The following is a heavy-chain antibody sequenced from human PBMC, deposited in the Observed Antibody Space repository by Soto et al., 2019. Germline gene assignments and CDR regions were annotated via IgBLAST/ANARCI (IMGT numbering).Heavy chain of an antibody. CDR3: PRGKEQLVPDYFDY. CDR2: ISYDGSNK. Sequence: GWSLRLSCSASGFTFSSYAMHWVRQAPGQGLEWVAVISYDGSNKYYADSVKGRFTISRDNSKNTLYLQMNSLRAEDTAVYYFPRGKEQLVPDYFDYCGQGSRVTVSS. D-gene: IGHD6-6*01. V-gene: IGHV3-30-3*01. CDR1: GFTFSSYA. J-gene: IGHJ4*02.